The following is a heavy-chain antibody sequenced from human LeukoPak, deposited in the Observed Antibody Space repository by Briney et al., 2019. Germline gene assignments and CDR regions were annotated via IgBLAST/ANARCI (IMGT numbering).Heavy chain of an antibody. CDR2: IKSKAEGGTT. CDR1: GLTFTNAW. Sequence: PGGSLRLSCEVSGLTFTNAWMDWVRQAPGKSLEWVGRIKSKAEGGTTDYAAPVEGRFSVSRDDSKNTLFLQMDSLKSDDTALYYCATAPGYWGWAPFDYWGQGTLVTVS. D-gene: IGHD7-27*01. V-gene: IGHV3-15*01. CDR3: ATAPGYWGWAPFDY. J-gene: IGHJ4*02.